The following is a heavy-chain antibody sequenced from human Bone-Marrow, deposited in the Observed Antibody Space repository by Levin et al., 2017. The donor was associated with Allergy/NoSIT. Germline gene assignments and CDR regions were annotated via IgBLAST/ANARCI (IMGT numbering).Heavy chain of an antibody. CDR3: ARQQEQVDGFDI. D-gene: IGHD1/OR15-1a*01. V-gene: IGHV5-51*01. Sequence: ASVKVSCKDSGYSFTSYWFAWVRQMPGKGLEWMGIIYAGDSDTKYSPSFQGQVTISADRSVHIAYLQWSSLKASATAMYYCARQQEQVDGFDIWGQGTMVTVSS. J-gene: IGHJ3*02. CDR1: GYSFTSYW. CDR2: IYAGDSDT.